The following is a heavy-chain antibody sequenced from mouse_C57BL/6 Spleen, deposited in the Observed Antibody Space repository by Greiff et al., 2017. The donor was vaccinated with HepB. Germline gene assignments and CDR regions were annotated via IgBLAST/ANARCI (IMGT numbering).Heavy chain of an antibody. CDR1: GYSITSGYY. Sequence: EVKLLESGPGLVKPSQSLSLTCSVTGYSITSGYYWNWIRQFPGNKLEWMGYISYDGSNNYNPSLKNRISITRDTSKNQFFLKWNSVTTEDTATYYCARGGVLGVDYWGQGTTLTVSS. CDR3: ARGGVLGVDY. D-gene: IGHD4-1*01. J-gene: IGHJ2*01. V-gene: IGHV3-6*01. CDR2: ISYDGSN.